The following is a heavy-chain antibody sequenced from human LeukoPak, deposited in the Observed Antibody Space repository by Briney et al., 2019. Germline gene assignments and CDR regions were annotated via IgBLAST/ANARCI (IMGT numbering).Heavy chain of an antibody. CDR3: ARVGTGYCSGGSCYSQTVDV. V-gene: IGHV4-39*07. Sequence: SETLSLTCTVSGGSISSSSYYWGWIRQPPGKGLEWIGSIYYSGSTYYNPSLKSRVTISVDTSKNQFSLKLSSVTAADTAVYYRARVGTGYCSGGSCYSQTVDVWGKGTTVTVSS. CDR2: IYYSGST. D-gene: IGHD2-15*01. J-gene: IGHJ6*04. CDR1: GGSISSSSYY.